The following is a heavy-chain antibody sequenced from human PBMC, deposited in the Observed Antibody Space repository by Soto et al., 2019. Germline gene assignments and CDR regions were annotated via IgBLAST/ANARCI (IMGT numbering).Heavy chain of an antibody. V-gene: IGHV1-2*04. CDR2: INPNSGAT. D-gene: IGHD3-22*01. CDR1: GYTFTGYY. Sequence: QVQLVQSGAEVKKPGASVKLSCKASGYTFTGYYMHWVRQAPGQGLEWMGWINPNSGATNYAQKFQGWVTMTRDTSISTAYMELSRLKSDDTAVYYCAIDPSPYDSSCYYDYWGQGTLVTVSS. J-gene: IGHJ4*02. CDR3: AIDPSPYDSSCYYDY.